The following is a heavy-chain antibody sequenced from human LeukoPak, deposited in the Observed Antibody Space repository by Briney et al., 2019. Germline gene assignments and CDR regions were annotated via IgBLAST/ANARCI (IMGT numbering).Heavy chain of an antibody. CDR1: GFIVSSDY. D-gene: IGHD1-1*01. Sequence: GGSLRLSCAVSGFIVSSDYMSWVRQAPGKGLEWVAVISYDGSNKYYADSVKGRFTISRDNSKNTLYLQMNSLRAEDTAVYYCAKGWNEIDYWGQGTLVTVSS. J-gene: IGHJ4*02. V-gene: IGHV3-30*18. CDR3: AKGWNEIDY. CDR2: ISYDGSNK.